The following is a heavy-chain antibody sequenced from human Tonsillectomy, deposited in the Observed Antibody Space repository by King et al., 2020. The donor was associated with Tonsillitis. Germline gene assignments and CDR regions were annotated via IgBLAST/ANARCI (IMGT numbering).Heavy chain of an antibody. J-gene: IGHJ4*02. CDR1: GFTFDDYA. CDR3: STAYGGNPTMKTDS. D-gene: IGHD4-23*01. Sequence: VQLVESGGGLVQPGRSLRLSCAASGFTFDDYAMHWVRQAPGKGLEWVSGISWNSGSIGYADSVKGRFTSSRDNAKNSLYLQMNSLRAEDTALYYCSTAYGGNPTMKTDSWGQGTLGTVSS. V-gene: IGHV3-9*01. CDR2: ISWNSGSI.